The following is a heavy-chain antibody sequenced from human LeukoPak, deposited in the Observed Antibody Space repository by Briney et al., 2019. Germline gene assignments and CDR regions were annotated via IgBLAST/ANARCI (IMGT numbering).Heavy chain of an antibody. CDR1: GASITDAY. CDR2: IYYRGGT. J-gene: IGHJ4*02. Sequence: SETLSLICNVSGASITDAYWSWLRQPPGKGLEWIGYIYYRGGTNYNPSLKSRVAISLDTSKNQFALSLSSVTAADTAVYYCAKVKGGYFYALDSWGQGTLVTVHS. D-gene: IGHD5-12*01. CDR3: AKVKGGYFYALDS. V-gene: IGHV4-59*03.